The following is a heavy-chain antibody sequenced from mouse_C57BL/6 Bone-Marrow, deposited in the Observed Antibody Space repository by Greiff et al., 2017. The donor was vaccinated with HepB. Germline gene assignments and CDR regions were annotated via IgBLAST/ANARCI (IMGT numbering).Heavy chain of an antibody. CDR3: TRVGGYDVLDY. J-gene: IGHJ2*01. CDR2: ISSGGDYI. CDR1: GFTFSSYA. D-gene: IGHD2-2*01. Sequence: EVQRVESGEGLVKPGGSLKLSCAASGFTFSSYAMSWVRQTPEKRLEWVAYISSGGDYIYYADTVKGRFTISRDNARNTLYLQMSSLKSEDTAMYYCTRVGGYDVLDYWGQGTTLTVSS. V-gene: IGHV5-9-1*02.